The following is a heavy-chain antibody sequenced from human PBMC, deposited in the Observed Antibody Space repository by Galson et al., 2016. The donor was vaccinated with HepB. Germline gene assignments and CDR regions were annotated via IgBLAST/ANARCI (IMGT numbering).Heavy chain of an antibody. V-gene: IGHV6-1*01. Sequence: CAISGDSVSGNSAAWNWIRQSPSRGLEWLGRTYYRSRWYYDYAVSVKSRFTINPDTSKNQFSLQLNSVTPEDTAVYYCARSTSSGPNPHFDSWGQGTLVTVSS. CDR1: GDSVSGNSAA. CDR2: TYYRSRWYY. J-gene: IGHJ4*02. D-gene: IGHD6-6*01. CDR3: ARSTSSGPNPHFDS.